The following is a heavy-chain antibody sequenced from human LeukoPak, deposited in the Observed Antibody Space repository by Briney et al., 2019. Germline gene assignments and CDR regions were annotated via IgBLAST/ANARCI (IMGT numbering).Heavy chain of an antibody. J-gene: IGHJ4*02. Sequence: AASVKVSCKASGYTFTSYDINWVRQATGQGLEWMGWMNPNSGNTGYAQKFQSRVTITRNTSISTAYMELSSLRSEDTAVYYCARHISSGGTYAHFDYWGQGTLVTVSS. D-gene: IGHD1-26*01. CDR1: GYTFTSYD. CDR2: MNPNSGNT. CDR3: ARHISSGGTYAHFDY. V-gene: IGHV1-8*01.